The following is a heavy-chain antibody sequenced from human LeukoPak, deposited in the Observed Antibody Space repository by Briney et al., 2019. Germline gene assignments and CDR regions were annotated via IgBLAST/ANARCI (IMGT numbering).Heavy chain of an antibody. CDR1: GFTFSSYE. J-gene: IGHJ4*02. D-gene: IGHD1-26*01. Sequence: GGSLRLSCAASGFTFSSYEMNWVRQAPGKGLEWVSYISSSGSTIYYADSVKGRFTISRDNAKNPLYLQMNSLRAEDTAVYYCARVGARSFDYWGQGTLVTVSS. CDR3: ARVGARSFDY. V-gene: IGHV3-48*03. CDR2: ISSSGSTI.